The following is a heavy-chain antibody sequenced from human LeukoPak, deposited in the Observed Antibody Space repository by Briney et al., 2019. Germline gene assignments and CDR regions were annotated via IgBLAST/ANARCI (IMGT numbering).Heavy chain of an antibody. J-gene: IGHJ4*02. CDR2: IKQDGSEN. V-gene: IGHV3-7*03. CDR1: GFTFNDYW. Sequence: GGSLRLSCAASGFTFNDYWMTWVRQAPGKGLEWVANIKQDGSENYYVDSVKGRFTISRDNAKNTLYMQMNSLRAENTAVYYCAKDRQGWNKGNDYWGQGTLVTVSS. CDR3: AKDRQGWNKGNDY. D-gene: IGHD1/OR15-1a*01.